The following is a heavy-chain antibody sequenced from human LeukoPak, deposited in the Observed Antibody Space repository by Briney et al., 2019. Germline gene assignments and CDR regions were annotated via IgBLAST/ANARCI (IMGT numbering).Heavy chain of an antibody. D-gene: IGHD2-2*01. CDR1: GFTFSSYA. J-gene: IGHJ4*02. V-gene: IGHV3-30-3*01. Sequence: PGGSLRLSCAASGFTFSSYAMHWVRQAPGKGLEWVAVISYDGSNKYYADSAKGRFTISRDNAKNSLYLQMNSLRAEDTAVYYCAKEGPSVPAASSWYFDYWGQGTLVTVSS. CDR3: AKEGPSVPAASSWYFDY. CDR2: ISYDGSNK.